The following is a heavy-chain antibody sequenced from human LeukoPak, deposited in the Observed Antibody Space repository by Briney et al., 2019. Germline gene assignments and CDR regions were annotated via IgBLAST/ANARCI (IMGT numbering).Heavy chain of an antibody. D-gene: IGHD6-13*01. CDR2: IKQDGSEK. J-gene: IGHJ6*02. Sequence: GGSLRLSCAASGFTFSNYGTHWVRQAPGKGLEWVANIKQDGSEKYYVDSVKGRFTISRDNAKNSLYLQMNSLRAEDTAVYYCARDRVGEDYSSSWYSDYYYYYGMDVWGQGTTVTVSS. CDR1: GFTFSNYG. V-gene: IGHV3-7*01. CDR3: ARDRVGEDYSSSWYSDYYYYYGMDV.